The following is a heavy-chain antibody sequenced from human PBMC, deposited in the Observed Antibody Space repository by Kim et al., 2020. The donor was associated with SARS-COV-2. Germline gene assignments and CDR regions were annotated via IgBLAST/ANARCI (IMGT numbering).Heavy chain of an antibody. CDR3: ARGFVCCGSSPLHGYYYYYMDV. Sequence: SETLSLTCAAYGGSFSGYYWSWIRQPPGKGLEWIGEINHSGSTNYNPFLKSRVTISVDTSKNPFSLKLSSVTAADTAVYYCARGFVCCGSSPLHGYYYYYMDVWGKGTTVTVSS. J-gene: IGHJ6*03. CDR2: INHSGST. V-gene: IGHV4-34*01. D-gene: IGHD6-6*01. CDR1: GGSFSGYY.